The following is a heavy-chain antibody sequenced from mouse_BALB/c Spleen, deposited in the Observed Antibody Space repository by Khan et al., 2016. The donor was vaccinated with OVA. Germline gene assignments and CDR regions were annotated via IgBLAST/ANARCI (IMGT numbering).Heavy chain of an antibody. V-gene: IGHV14-3*02. J-gene: IGHJ3*01. D-gene: IGHD2-1*01. Sequence: EVQLQESGAELVKPGASVNLSCSASGFNIKDTYIHWVKQRPEQGLEWIGRIDPPNDDSKFGPKFQDKATLTADTSSNTAYLQLTSLTSEDTAVYYGATLYGNPVAYWGQGTLVSVSA. CDR2: IDPPNDDS. CDR3: ATLYGNPVAY. CDR1: GFNIKDTY.